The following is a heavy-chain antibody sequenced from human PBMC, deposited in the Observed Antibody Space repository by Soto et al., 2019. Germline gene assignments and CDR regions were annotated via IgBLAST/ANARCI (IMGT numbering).Heavy chain of an antibody. CDR3: AKGGYYYDISVWRDYHHYGMHV. Sequence: SLRLSCAASGFTFSSYGMHWVRQAPGKGLEWVAVISYDGSNKYYADSVKGRFTISRDNSKNTLYLQMNSLRAEDTAVYYCAKGGYYYDISVWRDYHHYGMHVCVTGTTVTVS. J-gene: IGHJ6*04. V-gene: IGHV3-30*18. CDR2: ISYDGSNK. D-gene: IGHD3-22*01. CDR1: GFTFSSYG.